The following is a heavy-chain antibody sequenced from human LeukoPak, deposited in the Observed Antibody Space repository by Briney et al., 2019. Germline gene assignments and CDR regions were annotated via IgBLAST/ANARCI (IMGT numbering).Heavy chain of an antibody. V-gene: IGHV3-64*01. CDR1: GFTFTNYA. Sequence: GGSLRLSCAASGFTFTNYAMHWVPQAPGKGLEHVSAITGDGLSPYSANSAKGRFTISRDNSKNTVYLQMGSLRAEDMGLYYCARVHHSSRDLYFDYWGQGTLVTVSS. J-gene: IGHJ4*02. CDR3: ARVHHSSRDLYFDY. D-gene: IGHD1-26*01. CDR2: ITGDGLSP.